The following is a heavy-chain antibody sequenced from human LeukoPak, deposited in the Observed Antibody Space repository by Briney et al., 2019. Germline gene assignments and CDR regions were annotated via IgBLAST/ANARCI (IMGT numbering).Heavy chain of an antibody. Sequence: GGSLRLSCAASGFTFSSYAMHGVRQAPGEGLEWVAVISYDGSNKYYADSVKGRFTISRDNSKNTLYLQMNSLRAEDTAVYYCARDRVGATDYFDYWGQGTLVTVSS. V-gene: IGHV3-30-3*01. CDR2: ISYDGSNK. D-gene: IGHD1-26*01. CDR1: GFTFSSYA. J-gene: IGHJ4*02. CDR3: ARDRVGATDYFDY.